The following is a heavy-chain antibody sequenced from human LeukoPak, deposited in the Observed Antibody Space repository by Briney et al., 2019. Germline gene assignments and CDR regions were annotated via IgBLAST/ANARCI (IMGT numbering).Heavy chain of an antibody. J-gene: IGHJ4*02. D-gene: IGHD5-24*01. V-gene: IGHV4-31*03. CDR3: ARGRERWLHCDY. CDR1: GGSISSGGYY. CDR2: IYYSGST. Sequence: SETLSLTCTVSGGSISSGGYYWSWIRQHPGKGLEWIGYIYYSGSTYYNPSLKSRVTISVDTSKNQFPLKLSSVTAADTAVYYCARGRERWLHCDYWGQGTLVTVSS.